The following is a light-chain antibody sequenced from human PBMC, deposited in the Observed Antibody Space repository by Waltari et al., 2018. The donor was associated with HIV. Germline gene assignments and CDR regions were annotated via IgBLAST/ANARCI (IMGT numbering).Light chain of an antibody. J-gene: IGLJ2*01. V-gene: IGLV2-14*01. CDR3: SSYTTSGIVV. CDR2: EVI. CDR1: NSDFGYYYY. Sequence: ALAQPASVSGSPGQSVIISCTGSNSDFGYYYYVPWYQHQSGRAPKALIYEVISRPSGISSRFSGSKSGNTAFLTISGLQIDDEGDYFCSSYTTSGIVVFGGGTKVTVL.